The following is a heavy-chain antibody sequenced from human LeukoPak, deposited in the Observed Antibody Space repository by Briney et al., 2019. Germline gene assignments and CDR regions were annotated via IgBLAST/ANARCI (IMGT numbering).Heavy chain of an antibody. CDR2: ISYDGSNK. V-gene: IGHV3-30*18. Sequence: GGSLRLSCAASGFTFSSYGMHWVRQAPGKGLEWVAVISYDGSNKYYADSVKGRFTISRDNSKNTLYLQMNSLRAEDTAVYYCAKDHWHVLRYFDRLVDYWGQGTLVTDSS. CDR3: AKDHWHVLRYFDRLVDY. D-gene: IGHD3-9*01. J-gene: IGHJ4*02. CDR1: GFTFSSYG.